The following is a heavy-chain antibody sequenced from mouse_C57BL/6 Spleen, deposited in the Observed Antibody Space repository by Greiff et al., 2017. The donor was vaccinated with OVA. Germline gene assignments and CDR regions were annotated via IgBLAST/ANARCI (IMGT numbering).Heavy chain of an antibody. CDR3: ARRGDCDVDY. J-gene: IGHJ4*01. Sequence: VQLQQSGAELARPGASVKLSCKASGYTFTSYGISWVKQRTGQGLEWIGEIYPRSGNTYYNEKFKGKATLTADKSSSTAYLELRSLTSEASAGDVCARRGDCDVDYWGQGTTVTVSS. CDR1: GYTFTSYG. V-gene: IGHV1-81*01. CDR2: IYPRSGNT. D-gene: IGHD3-3*01.